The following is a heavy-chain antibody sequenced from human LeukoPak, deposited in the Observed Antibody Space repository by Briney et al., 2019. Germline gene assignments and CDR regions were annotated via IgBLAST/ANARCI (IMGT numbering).Heavy chain of an antibody. CDR1: GYTFTSYD. V-gene: IGHV1-8*01. CDR2: MNPNSGNT. CDR3: ARGGNYYGSGSYYHDAFDI. J-gene: IGHJ3*02. Sequence: ASVKVSCKASGYTFTSYDINWVRQATGQGLEWMGWMNPNSGNTGYAQKFQGRVTMTRNTSISTAYMELSSLRSEDTAVYYCARGGNYYGSGSYYHDAFDIWGQGTMVTVSS. D-gene: IGHD3-10*01.